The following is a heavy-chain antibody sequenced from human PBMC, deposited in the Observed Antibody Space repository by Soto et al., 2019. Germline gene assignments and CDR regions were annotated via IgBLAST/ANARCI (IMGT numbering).Heavy chain of an antibody. CDR1: GYTFTSYG. Sequence: GESLKISCKASGYTFTSYGISWVRQAPGQGLEWMGWISAYNGNTNYAQKLQGRVTMTTDTSTSTAYMELRSLRSDDTAVYYCARTITIFGVANDAFDIWGQGTMVTVSS. D-gene: IGHD3-3*01. CDR2: ISAYNGNT. V-gene: IGHV1-18*01. CDR3: ARTITIFGVANDAFDI. J-gene: IGHJ3*02.